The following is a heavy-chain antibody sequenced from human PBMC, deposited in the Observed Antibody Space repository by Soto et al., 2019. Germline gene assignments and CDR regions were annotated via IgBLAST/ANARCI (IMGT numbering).Heavy chain of an antibody. CDR3: ARDGVGVEAAGTTSYYRGRYX. CDR2: ISTDNANT. Sequence: ASVKVSFKSSGYTVTNFGITWVRQAPGQGLEWMGCISTDNANTNSSLKLQGRVTLTTDSSTSTSYMELMGLTSYDTAMYYCARDGVGVEAAGTTSYYRGRYXRGQGTTGTVS. V-gene: IGHV1-18*01. D-gene: IGHD6-13*01. J-gene: IGHJ6*02. CDR1: GYTVTNFG.